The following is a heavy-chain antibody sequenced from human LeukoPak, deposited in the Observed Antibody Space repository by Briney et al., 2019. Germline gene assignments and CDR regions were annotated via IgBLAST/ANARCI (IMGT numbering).Heavy chain of an antibody. CDR3: ARDMDTAMPSNWFDP. CDR1: GNTFTSYY. CDR2: INPSGGST. D-gene: IGHD5-18*01. V-gene: IGHV1-46*01. J-gene: IGHJ5*02. Sequence: GASVKVSCKASGNTFTSYYMHWVRQAPGQGLEWMGIINPSGGSTSYAQKFQGRVTMTRDTSTSTVYMELSSLRSEDTAVYYCARDMDTAMPSNWFDPWGQGTLVTVSS.